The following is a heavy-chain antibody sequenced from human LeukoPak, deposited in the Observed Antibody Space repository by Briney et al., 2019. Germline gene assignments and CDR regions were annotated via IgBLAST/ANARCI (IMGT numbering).Heavy chain of an antibody. J-gene: IGHJ4*02. CDR3: SKDVATDIVVLVPGIERGDS. CDR2: IRFDGSKK. D-gene: IGHD2-21*01. Sequence: GGSLTLSCTASGFTFSSYAMHWVRQAPGKGLEWVAFIRFDGSKKYYVDSVRGRFTISRDNSKSTLYLQMNRLRPDDTAIYYCSKDVATDIVVLVPGIERGDSWGQGTLVTVSS. V-gene: IGHV3-30*02. CDR1: GFTFSSYA.